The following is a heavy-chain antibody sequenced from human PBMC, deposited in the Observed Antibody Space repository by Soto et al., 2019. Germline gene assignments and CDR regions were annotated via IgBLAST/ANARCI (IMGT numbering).Heavy chain of an antibody. Sequence: KQSQTLSLTCAISGDSVSSNSAAWNWIRQSPSRGLEWLGRTYYRSKWYNDYAVSVKSRITINPDTSKNQFSLQLNSVTPEDTAVYYCARAPYSSSWYSEYFQHWGQGTLVTVSS. V-gene: IGHV6-1*01. D-gene: IGHD6-13*01. CDR1: GDSVSSNSAA. CDR3: ARAPYSSSWYSEYFQH. CDR2: TYYRSKWYN. J-gene: IGHJ1*01.